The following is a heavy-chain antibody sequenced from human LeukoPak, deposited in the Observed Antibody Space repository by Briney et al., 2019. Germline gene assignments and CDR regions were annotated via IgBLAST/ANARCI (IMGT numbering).Heavy chain of an antibody. CDR1: GGSFSGYY. Sequence: SETLSLTCAVYGGSFSGYYWSWIRQPPGKGLEWIGEINHSGSTNYNPSLKSRVTISVDTSKNQFSVKLSSVTAADTAVYYCARSYDYVWGSYRYTDYFDYWGQGTLVTVSS. CDR2: INHSGST. D-gene: IGHD3-16*02. V-gene: IGHV4-34*01. J-gene: IGHJ4*02. CDR3: ARSYDYVWGSYRYTDYFDY.